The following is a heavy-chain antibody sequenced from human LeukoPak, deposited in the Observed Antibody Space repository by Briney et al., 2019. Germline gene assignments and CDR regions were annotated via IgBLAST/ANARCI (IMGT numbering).Heavy chain of an antibody. CDR3: TTPGYDFDY. D-gene: IGHD5-18*01. CDR2: IRSNAYGGTE. Sequence: PGGSLRLSCTASGFTFSDYAMSWVRQAPGKGLEWVGFIRSNAYGGTEEYAASVRGRFTISRDDSKSIAYLQMSSLKTEDTAVYYCTTPGYDFDYWGQGTLVTVSS. CDR1: GFTFSDYA. J-gene: IGHJ4*02. V-gene: IGHV3-49*04.